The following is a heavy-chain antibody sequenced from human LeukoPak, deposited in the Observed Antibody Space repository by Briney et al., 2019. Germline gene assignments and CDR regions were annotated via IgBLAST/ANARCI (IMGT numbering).Heavy chain of an antibody. J-gene: IGHJ4*02. Sequence: SETLSLTCTVSGGSISSGGYYWSWIRQHPGKGLEWIGYIYYSGSTYYNPSLKSRVTISVDTSKNQSSLKLSSVTAADTAVYYCARGSNTIFDPWSGGYYFDYWGQGTLVTVSS. CDR3: ARGSNTIFDPWSGGYYFDY. CDR1: GGSISSGGYY. CDR2: IYYSGST. V-gene: IGHV4-31*03. D-gene: IGHD3-9*01.